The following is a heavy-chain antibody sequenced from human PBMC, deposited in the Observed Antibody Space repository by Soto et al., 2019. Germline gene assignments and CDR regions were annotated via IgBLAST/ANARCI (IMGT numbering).Heavy chain of an antibody. CDR1: GFIFSNFG. CDR2: ISSDEKIK. CDR3: AKGLRSVLDY. D-gene: IGHD6-6*01. V-gene: IGHV3-33*06. J-gene: IGHJ4*02. Sequence: GGSLRLSCVASGFIFSNFGMHWVRQAPGKGLEWVAVISSDEKIKQYADSVRGRFAISIDNSKNTLYLQMTSLRVEDTAIYYCAKGLRSVLDYWGQGTLVTVSS.